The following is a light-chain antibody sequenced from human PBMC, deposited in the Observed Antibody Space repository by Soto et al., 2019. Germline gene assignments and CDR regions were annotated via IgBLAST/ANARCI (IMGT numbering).Light chain of an antibody. CDR1: SSDVGGYNY. V-gene: IGLV2-14*01. CDR2: EVS. CDR3: SSYTSSSTHVV. J-gene: IGLJ2*01. Sequence: QYALTQPASVSGSPGQSITISCTGTSSDVGGYNYVSWYQQHPGKAPKLKIYEVSNRPSGVSNRFSGSNSDNTASLTISGLQDEDEADYYCSSYTSSSTHVVFGERTKLTV.